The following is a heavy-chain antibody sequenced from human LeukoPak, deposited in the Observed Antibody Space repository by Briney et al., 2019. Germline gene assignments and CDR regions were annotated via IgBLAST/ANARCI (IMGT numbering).Heavy chain of an antibody. V-gene: IGHV3-30-3*01. Sequence: PGGSLRLSCAASGFTFSSYAMHWVRQAPGKGLEWVAVISYDGSNKYYADSVKGRFTISRDNSKNTLYLQMNSLRADDTAIYYCAKDWRVWAKCGADCLDYWGQGTLVTVSS. CDR3: AKDWRVWAKCGADCLDY. CDR1: GFTFSSYA. CDR2: ISYDGSNK. J-gene: IGHJ4*02. D-gene: IGHD2-21*01.